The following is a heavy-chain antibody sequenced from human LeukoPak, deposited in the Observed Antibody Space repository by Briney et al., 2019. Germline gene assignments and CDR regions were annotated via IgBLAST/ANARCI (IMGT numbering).Heavy chain of an antibody. V-gene: IGHV4-34*01. D-gene: IGHD3-22*01. CDR2: INHSGST. CDR3: ARDSDSIPFDY. J-gene: IGHJ4*02. CDR1: GGSFSGYY. Sequence: SETLSLTCAVYGGSFSGYYWSWIRQPPGKGLEWIGEINHSGSTNYNPSLKSRVTISVDTSKNQFSLKLSSVTAADTAVYYCARDSDSIPFDYWGQGTLVTVSS.